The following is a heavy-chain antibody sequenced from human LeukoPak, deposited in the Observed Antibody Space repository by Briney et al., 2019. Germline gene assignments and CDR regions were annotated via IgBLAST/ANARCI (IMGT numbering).Heavy chain of an antibody. CDR3: ASGGWQLTLDY. CDR1: GFTFSSYG. Sequence: PGGSLRLSCAASGFTFSSYGMSWVRQAPGKGLEWVSAISGSGGSTYYADSVKGRFIISRDNSKNTLHLQMNSLTAEDTAVYYCASGGWQLTLDYWGQGTLVTVSS. D-gene: IGHD3-16*01. CDR2: ISGSGGST. V-gene: IGHV3-23*01. J-gene: IGHJ4*02.